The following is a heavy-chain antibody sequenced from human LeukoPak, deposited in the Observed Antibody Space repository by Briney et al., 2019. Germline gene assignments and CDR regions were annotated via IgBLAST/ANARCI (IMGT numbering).Heavy chain of an antibody. CDR1: GYTFTSYG. CDR3: ARGTYFDY. D-gene: IGHD1-1*01. J-gene: IGHJ4*02. V-gene: IGHV1-18*01. Sequence: ASVKVSCKASGYTFTSYGISWVRQAPGQGLEWMGWTSAYNDKTKYAQKLEGRVTMTTDTSTSTAYMEMRSLRSDDTAVYYCARGTYFDYWGQGTLVTVSS. CDR2: TSAYNDKT.